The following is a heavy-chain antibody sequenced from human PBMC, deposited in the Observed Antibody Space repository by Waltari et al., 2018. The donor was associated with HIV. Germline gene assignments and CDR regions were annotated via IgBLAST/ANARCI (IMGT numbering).Heavy chain of an antibody. V-gene: IGHV1-2*02. J-gene: IGHJ6*02. CDR3: ARGEYQLPFYYYGMDV. Sequence: QVQLVQSGAAVKKPGASVKVSCKASGYTFTAYYTHWGPPAHGQALEWMGWINPNSGGTNYAQKFQGRVTMTRDTSISTAYMELSRLRSDDTAVYYCARGEYQLPFYYYGMDVWGQGTTVTVSS. CDR1: GYTFTAYY. CDR2: INPNSGGT. D-gene: IGHD2-2*01.